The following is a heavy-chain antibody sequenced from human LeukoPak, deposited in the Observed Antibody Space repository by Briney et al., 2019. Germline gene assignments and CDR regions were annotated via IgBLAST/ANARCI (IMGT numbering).Heavy chain of an antibody. J-gene: IGHJ6*03. CDR1: GGSFSGYY. D-gene: IGHD3-10*01. V-gene: IGHV4-34*01. CDR2: INHSGSS. CDR3: ARRVGRYFGERAYYYNYMDV. Sequence: SETLSLTCAVYGGSFSGYYWSWIRQPPGKGLEWIGEINHSGSSKYIPSLKSRVTISVDTSKNQFSLKLSSVTAADTAVYYCARRVGRYFGERAYYYNYMDVWAKGTTVTISS.